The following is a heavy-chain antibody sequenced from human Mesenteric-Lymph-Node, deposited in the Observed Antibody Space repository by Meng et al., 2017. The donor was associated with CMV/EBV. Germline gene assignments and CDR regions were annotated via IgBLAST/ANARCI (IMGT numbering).Heavy chain of an antibody. V-gene: IGHV4-34*01. CDR1: GGSFSGYY. Sequence: QVQVHQWGAVLLKPSEALFVKCAVYGGSFSGYYWNWIRQSPEKGLEWIGEINRSGSTTYNPSFTSRIIISVDTSTNQISLNMSSVTAADTAVYYCARGSSYDILTGYFDYWGQGALVTVSS. D-gene: IGHD3-9*01. CDR2: INRSGST. J-gene: IGHJ4*02. CDR3: ARGSSYDILTGYFDY.